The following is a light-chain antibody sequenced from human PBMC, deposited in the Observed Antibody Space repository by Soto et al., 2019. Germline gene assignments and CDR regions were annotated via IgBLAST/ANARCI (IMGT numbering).Light chain of an antibody. V-gene: IGLV2-14*03. Sequence: QSVLTQPASVSGSPGQSITISCTGTSGDVGGYNYVSWYQQHPGKAPKLMIYDVSNRPSGVSNRFSGSKSGNTASLTISGLQAEDESDYYCSSYTRTNTPRYVFGTGTKVTVL. CDR3: SSYTRTNTPRYV. CDR2: DVS. CDR1: SGDVGGYNY. J-gene: IGLJ1*01.